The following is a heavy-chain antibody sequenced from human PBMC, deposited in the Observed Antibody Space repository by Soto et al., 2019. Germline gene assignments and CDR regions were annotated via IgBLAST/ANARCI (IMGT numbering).Heavy chain of an antibody. CDR1: GYTFSNYG. Sequence: QVHLVQSGGEVKKPGASVKISCQTSGYTFSNYGITWVRQAPGQGLEWVGWVNGDSGNTNYAQNMEGRVTMTTDASTATADMEWRNLRSDDTATYYCARGTGLNDGSDLWGQGTVVSVSS. J-gene: IGHJ3*01. CDR2: VNGDSGNT. V-gene: IGHV1-18*01. CDR3: ARGTGLNDGSDL.